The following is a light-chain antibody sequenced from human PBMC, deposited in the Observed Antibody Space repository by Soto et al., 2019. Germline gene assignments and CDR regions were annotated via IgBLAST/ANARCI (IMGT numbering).Light chain of an antibody. Sequence: DIQMTQSPSSLSASVGDRVTITCQASHDITSYLNWYQHNPGKAPKLLIYDASIFEAGVPSRFSESGFGTDFTFTISSLQPEDVATDYCQKCDYLPIFGPGTTVDFK. CDR3: QKCDYLPI. CDR2: DAS. CDR1: HDITSY. V-gene: IGKV1-33*01. J-gene: IGKJ3*01.